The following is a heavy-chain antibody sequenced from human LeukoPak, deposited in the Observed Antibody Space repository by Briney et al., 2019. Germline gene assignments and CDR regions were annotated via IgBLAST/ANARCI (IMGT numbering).Heavy chain of an antibody. J-gene: IGHJ4*02. V-gene: IGHV1-8*03. CDR3: ARSPVDPWYLDY. D-gene: IGHD2-15*01. CDR1: GYTFTRYD. Sequence: GASVKVSCKASGYTFTRYDINWVRQATGQGLEWMGWMNPNSGNTGYAQKFQGRVTITRNTSISTAYMELSSLRSEDTAVYYCARSPVDPWYLDYWGQGTLVTVSS. CDR2: MNPNSGNT.